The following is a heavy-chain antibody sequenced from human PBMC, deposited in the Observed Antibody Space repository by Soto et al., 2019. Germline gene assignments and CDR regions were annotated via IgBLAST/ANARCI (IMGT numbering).Heavy chain of an antibody. J-gene: IGHJ5*02. CDR3: ARVIAATDTISVWFDP. V-gene: IGHV4-4*02. Sequence: SETLSLTCAVSGGSISSSNWWSWVRQPPGKGLEWIGDIYHSGSTNYNPSLKSRVTISVDRSKNQFSLKLNSVTAADTAVYYCARVIAATDTISVWFDPWGQGTLVTVSS. CDR1: GGSISSSNW. D-gene: IGHD6-13*01. CDR2: IYHSGST.